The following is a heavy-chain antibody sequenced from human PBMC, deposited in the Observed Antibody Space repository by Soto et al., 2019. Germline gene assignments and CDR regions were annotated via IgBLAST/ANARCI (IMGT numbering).Heavy chain of an antibody. CDR2: ISFDGSNQ. V-gene: IGHV3-30*18. CDR1: GFQFNPYG. Sequence: AGGSLRLSCEASGFQFNPYGMHWVRQAPGNGLEWVAVISFDGSNQYYEESVKGRFTISRDNSKNTLYLQMDSLRAEDTAVYFCVKAGTMAGTGTTPRSFDIWGRGTMVTVSS. CDR3: VKAGTMAGTGTTPRSFDI. J-gene: IGHJ3*02. D-gene: IGHD1-1*01.